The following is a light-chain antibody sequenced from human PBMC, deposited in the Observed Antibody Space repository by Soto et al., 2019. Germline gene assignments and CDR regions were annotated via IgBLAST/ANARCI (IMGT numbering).Light chain of an antibody. V-gene: IGLV1-40*01. CDR3: QSYDGSLATSI. J-gene: IGLJ2*01. CDR1: SSNLGAGYD. Sequence: QSMLTQPPLVSGTPGQRFSISCTGTSSNLGAGYDVHWYQQLPGAAPRLLIFGNNVRPSGVPDRFSGSKSGTSASLAITGLQAEDEAIYHCQSYDGSLATSIFGAGTKLTVL. CDR2: GNN.